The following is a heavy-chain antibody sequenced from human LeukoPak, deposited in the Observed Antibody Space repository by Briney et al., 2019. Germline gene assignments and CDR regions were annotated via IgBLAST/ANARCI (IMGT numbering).Heavy chain of an antibody. V-gene: IGHV2-5*01. CDR1: VFSLSTSGVR. Sequence: SGPTLGNPTQTLTLTSTFSVFSLSTSGVRVGWISQPPGKALEWLALTYWNDDKRYSPSLKSRLTTTKDPSKTQVVLPTTNMDPPYTARYYYARTPTDYSSYIGDRGHGTPVTVSS. CDR3: ARTPTDYSSYIGD. CDR2: TYWNDDK. D-gene: IGHD3-16*01. J-gene: IGHJ4*01.